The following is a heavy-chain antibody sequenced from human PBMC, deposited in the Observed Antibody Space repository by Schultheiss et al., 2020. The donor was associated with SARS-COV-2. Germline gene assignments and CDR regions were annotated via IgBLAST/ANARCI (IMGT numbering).Heavy chain of an antibody. CDR2: ISWNSGSI. J-gene: IGHJ5*02. CDR3: AKGRYIAVAGSRFDP. Sequence: GGSLRLSCAASGFTFSSYGMHWVRQAPGKGLEWVSGISWNSGSIGYADSVKGRFTISRDNAKNSLYLQMNSLRAEDTALYYCAKGRYIAVAGSRFDPWGQGTLVTVSS. CDR1: GFTFSSYG. V-gene: IGHV3-9*01. D-gene: IGHD6-19*01.